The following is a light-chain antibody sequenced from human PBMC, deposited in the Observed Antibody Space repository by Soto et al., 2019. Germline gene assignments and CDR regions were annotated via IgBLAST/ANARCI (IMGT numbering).Light chain of an antibody. J-gene: IGKJ1*01. CDR1: QTIRNY. CDR2: GAI. Sequence: IQRTQTPSSLSASVGDRVTITCRASQTIRNYLNWYQQKPGKAPKLLIYGAINLHSGVPSRFSGSGPGTDFTLTISSLQPEDFATYYCQQSYSTPAWTFGQGTKVDIK. V-gene: IGKV1-39*01. CDR3: QQSYSTPAWT.